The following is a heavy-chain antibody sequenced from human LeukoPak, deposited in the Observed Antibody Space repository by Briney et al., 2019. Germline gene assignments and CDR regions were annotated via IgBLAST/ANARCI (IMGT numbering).Heavy chain of an antibody. Sequence: PSETLSLTCTVSGGSISSGGYYWSWIRQHPGKGLEWIGYIYYSGSTYYNPSLKSRVTISVDTSKNQFSLKLSSVTAADTAVYYCARATGPYYHYYGMDVWGQGTTVTVSS. V-gene: IGHV4-31*03. J-gene: IGHJ6*02. CDR1: GGSISSGGYY. D-gene: IGHD1-14*01. CDR3: ARATGPYYHYYGMDV. CDR2: IYYSGST.